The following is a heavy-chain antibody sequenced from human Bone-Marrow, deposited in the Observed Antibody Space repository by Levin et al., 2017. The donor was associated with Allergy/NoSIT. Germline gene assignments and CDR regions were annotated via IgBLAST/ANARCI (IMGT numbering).Heavy chain of an antibody. Sequence: SQTLSLTCAVSGYYISSNYYWGWIRQSPGKGLEWIGSIYHDGSSDYNPSLKSRIAISVDTSKNQFSLKVTSVTAADTAVYYCARAGYSGFWSGPRAEYFQHWGQGSLVTVSS. J-gene: IGHJ1*01. CDR2: IYHDGSS. CDR1: GYYISSNYY. D-gene: IGHD3-3*01. V-gene: IGHV4-38-2*01. CDR3: ARAGYSGFWSGPRAEYFQH.